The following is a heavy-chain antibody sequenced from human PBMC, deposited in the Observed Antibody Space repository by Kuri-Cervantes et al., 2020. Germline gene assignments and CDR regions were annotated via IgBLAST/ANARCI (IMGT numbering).Heavy chain of an antibody. J-gene: IGHJ4*02. Sequence: GESLKISCAASGFTFSSYGMHWVRQAPGKGLEWVAVIWYDGSNKYYADSVKGRFTISRDNSKNTLYLQMNSLRAEDTAVYYCAKAASLSSGYHFVVWGQGTLVTVSS. CDR3: AKAASLSSGYHFVV. CDR1: GFTFSSYG. V-gene: IGHV3-33*06. CDR2: IWYDGSNK. D-gene: IGHD3-22*01.